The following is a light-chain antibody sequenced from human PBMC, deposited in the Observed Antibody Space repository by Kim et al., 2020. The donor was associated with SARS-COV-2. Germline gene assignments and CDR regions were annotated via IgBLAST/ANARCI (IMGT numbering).Light chain of an antibody. V-gene: IGLV3-1*01. CDR2: QDS. J-gene: IGLJ1*01. CDR3: QAWDSSTAGV. Sequence: SPEQTASITCSGDKLGDKYACWYQQEPGQSPVLVIYQDSKRPSGIPERFSGSNSGNTATLTISGTQAMDEADYYCQAWDSSTAGVFGTGTKVTVL. CDR1: KLGDKY.